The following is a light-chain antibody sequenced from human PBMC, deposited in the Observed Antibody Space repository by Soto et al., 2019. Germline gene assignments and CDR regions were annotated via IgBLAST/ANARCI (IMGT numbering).Light chain of an antibody. CDR2: GAS. V-gene: IGKV3-20*01. CDR3: HQSGSPGP. J-gene: IGKJ1*01. CDR1: QSVSSS. Sequence: EVAMYQSPATLSVTPGERATLSCRTSQSVSSSLAWYQQKPGQAPSLLIYGASNRATGIPDRFSGSGSGTDFTLTISRLEPDDFADYYSHQSGSPGPFGQRTKVAIK.